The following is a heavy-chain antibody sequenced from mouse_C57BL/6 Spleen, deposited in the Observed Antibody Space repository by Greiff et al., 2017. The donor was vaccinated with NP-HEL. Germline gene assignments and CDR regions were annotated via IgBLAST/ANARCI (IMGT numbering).Heavy chain of an antibody. D-gene: IGHD4-1*02. Sequence: QVQLQQPGAELVRPGSSVKLSCKASGYTFTSYWMPWVKQRPIQGLEWIGNIDPSDSETHYNQKFKDKATLTVDKSSSTAYMQLSSLTSEDSAVYFCVPQLGREGFDYWGQGTTLTVSS. CDR1: GYTFTSYW. J-gene: IGHJ2*01. V-gene: IGHV1-52*01. CDR3: VPQLGREGFDY. CDR2: IDPSDSET.